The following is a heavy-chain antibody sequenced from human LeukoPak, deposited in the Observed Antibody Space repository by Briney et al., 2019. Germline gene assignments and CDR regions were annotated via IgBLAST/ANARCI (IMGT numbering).Heavy chain of an antibody. CDR3: ARGGTVWNFDY. D-gene: IGHD1-1*01. CDR1: GGSISSGNYY. V-gene: IGHV4-61*02. J-gene: IGHJ4*02. Sequence: SQTLSLTCTVSGGSISSGNYYWSWIRQPAGKGLEWIGRIYTSGSTSYNPSLKSRVTISVDTSKNQFSLRLSSVTAADTAVYYCARGGTVWNFDYWGQGTLVTVSS. CDR2: IYTSGST.